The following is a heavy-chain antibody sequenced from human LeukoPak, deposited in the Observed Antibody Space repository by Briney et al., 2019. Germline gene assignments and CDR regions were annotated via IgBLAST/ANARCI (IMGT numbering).Heavy chain of an antibody. CDR1: GFTFSSYW. Sequence: PGGSLRLSCAASGFTFSSYWMSWVRQAPGKGLEWVANIKQDGSEKYYVDSVKGRFTISRDNAKNSLYLQMNSLRAEDTAVYYCARDKAPLPGTTRGQRYYYMDVWGKGTTVTVSS. CDR3: ARDKAPLPGTTRGQRYYYMDV. CDR2: IKQDGSEK. D-gene: IGHD1-7*01. J-gene: IGHJ6*03. V-gene: IGHV3-7*01.